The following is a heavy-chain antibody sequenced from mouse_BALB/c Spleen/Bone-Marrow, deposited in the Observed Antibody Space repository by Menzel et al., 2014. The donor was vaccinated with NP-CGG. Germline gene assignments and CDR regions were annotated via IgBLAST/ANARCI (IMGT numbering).Heavy chain of an antibody. CDR2: ISSGSSTI. CDR3: ARSSDYYGCSPNAY. J-gene: IGHJ3*01. V-gene: IGHV5-17*02. D-gene: IGHD1-1*01. Sequence: EVQLQQSGGGLVQPGRSRKLSCAASGFTFSSFGMHWVRQAPEKGLEWVAYISSGSSTIYYADTVKGRFTISRDNPKNTLFLQMTSLRSEDTAMYYCARSSDYYGCSPNAYWGQGTLVTVSA. CDR1: GFTFSSFG.